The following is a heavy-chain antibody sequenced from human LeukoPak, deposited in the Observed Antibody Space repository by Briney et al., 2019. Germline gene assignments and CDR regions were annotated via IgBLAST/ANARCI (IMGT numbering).Heavy chain of an antibody. V-gene: IGHV3-53*05. D-gene: IGHD6-13*01. Sequence: GGSLRLSCAASGFSFSSNYMTWVRQPPGKGLEWVSVMYSGGGTYYSDSVRGRFTITRDNSKSTVYLQMNSLRAIDTAVYYCATTMAAVAYYFDYWGQGALVTVSS. CDR3: ATTMAAVAYYFDY. J-gene: IGHJ4*02. CDR1: GFSFSSNY. CDR2: MYSGGGT.